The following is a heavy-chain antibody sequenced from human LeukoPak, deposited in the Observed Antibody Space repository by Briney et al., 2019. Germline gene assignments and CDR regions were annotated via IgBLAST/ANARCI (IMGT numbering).Heavy chain of an antibody. CDR1: GYTFTGYY. CDR2: INPNSGGT. CDR3: ARAHSSSWNWFDP. Sequence: ASVKVSCKASGYTFTGYYMHWVRQAPGQGLEWMGWINPNSGGTNYAQKFQGRVTMTRNTSISTAYMELSSLRSEDTAVYYCARAHSSSWNWFDPWGQGTLVTVSS. J-gene: IGHJ5*02. V-gene: IGHV1-2*02. D-gene: IGHD6-13*01.